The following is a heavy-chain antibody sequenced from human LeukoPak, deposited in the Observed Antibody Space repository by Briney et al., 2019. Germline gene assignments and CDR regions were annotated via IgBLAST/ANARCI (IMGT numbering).Heavy chain of an antibody. V-gene: IGHV1-2*02. J-gene: IGHJ4*02. CDR1: GYTFTGYY. Sequence: ASVKVSCKASGYTFTGYYMHWMRQAPGQGLEWMGWINPNSGGTNYAQKFQGRVTMTRDTSISTAYMELSRLRSDDTAVYYCARAFRDGYNWGYYFDYWGQGTLVTVSS. D-gene: IGHD5-24*01. CDR2: INPNSGGT. CDR3: ARAFRDGYNWGYYFDY.